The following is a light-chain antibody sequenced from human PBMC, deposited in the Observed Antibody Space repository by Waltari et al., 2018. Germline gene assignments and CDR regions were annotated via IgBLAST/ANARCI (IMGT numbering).Light chain of an antibody. CDR3: CSYAGSYTFV. J-gene: IGLJ1*01. Sequence: QSALTQPRSVSGSLGQSVTISCTGTGSDIGGYNYVSWYQQHPDKVPKLIIFDVAKRPSGVPDRFSGSKSGNTASLTISGLQAEDEADYYFCSYAGSYTFVFGVGTKVSVV. V-gene: IGLV2-11*01. CDR1: GSDIGGYNY. CDR2: DVA.